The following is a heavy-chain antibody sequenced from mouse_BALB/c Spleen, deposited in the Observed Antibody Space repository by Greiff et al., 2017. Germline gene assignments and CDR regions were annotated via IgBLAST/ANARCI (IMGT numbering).Heavy chain of an antibody. Sequence: EVQGVESGGGLVKPGGSLKLSCAASGFTFSSYAMSWVRQSPEKRLEWVAEISSGGSYTYYPDTVTGRFTISRDNAKNTLYLEMSSLRSEDTAMYYCARVGLYAMDYWGQGTSVTVSS. V-gene: IGHV5-9-4*01. CDR2: ISSGGSYT. CDR1: GFTFSSYA. J-gene: IGHJ4*01. D-gene: IGHD4-1*01. CDR3: ARVGLYAMDY.